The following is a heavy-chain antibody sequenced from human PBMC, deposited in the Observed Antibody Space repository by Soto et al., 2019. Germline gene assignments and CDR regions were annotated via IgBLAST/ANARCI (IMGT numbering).Heavy chain of an antibody. V-gene: IGHV4-59*01. CDR2: IYYSGST. D-gene: IGHD4-17*01. CDR3: ARDYGDYLGY. J-gene: IGHJ4*02. CDR1: GGSISSYY. Sequence: QVQLQESGPGLVKPSETLSLTCTVSGGSISSYYWSWIRQPPGKGLEWIGYIYYSGSTNYNPSLKSLVTISVDTSKNQFSLKLSSVTAADTAVYYCARDYGDYLGYWGQGTLVTVSS.